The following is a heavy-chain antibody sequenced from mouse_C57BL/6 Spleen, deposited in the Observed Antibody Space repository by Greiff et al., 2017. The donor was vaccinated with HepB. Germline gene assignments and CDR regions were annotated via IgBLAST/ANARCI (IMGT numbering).Heavy chain of an antibody. D-gene: IGHD1-1*01. CDR2: IRLKSDNYAT. Sequence: EVKLMESGGGLVQPGGSMKLSCVASGFTFSNYWMNWVRQSPEKGLEWVAQIRLKSDNYATHYAESVKGRFTISRDDSKSSVYLQMNNLRAEDTGIYYCTPYYYGSSPPWFAYWGQGTLVTVSA. CDR3: TPYYYGSSPPWFAY. V-gene: IGHV6-3*01. CDR1: GFTFSNYW. J-gene: IGHJ3*01.